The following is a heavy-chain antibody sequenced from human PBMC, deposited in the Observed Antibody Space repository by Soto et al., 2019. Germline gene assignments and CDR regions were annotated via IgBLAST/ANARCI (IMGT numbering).Heavy chain of an antibody. Sequence: GGSLRLSCAASGFTFSSYAMHWVRQAPGKGLEWVAVISYDGSNKYYADSVKGRFTISRDNSKNTLYLQMNSLRAEDTAVYYCAREGYDFWSGYPSSDGMDVWGQGTTVTVSS. CDR3: AREGYDFWSGYPSSDGMDV. CDR2: ISYDGSNK. CDR1: GFTFSSYA. J-gene: IGHJ6*02. D-gene: IGHD3-3*01. V-gene: IGHV3-30-3*01.